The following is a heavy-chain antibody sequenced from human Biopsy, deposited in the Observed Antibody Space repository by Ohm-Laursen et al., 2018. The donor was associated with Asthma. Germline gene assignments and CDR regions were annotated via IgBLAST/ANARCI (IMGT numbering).Heavy chain of an antibody. J-gene: IGHJ4*02. CDR3: ARGDSSNWSHYYFDY. V-gene: IGHV3-9*01. Sequence: SLRLSCSASGFKFDEYTMHWVRQAPGKGLEWVSGISWNSATIGYADSVEGRFTISGDNAKNSVFLHMDSLRPEDTAFYYCARGDSSNWSHYYFDYWGQGTLVTVSS. CDR2: ISWNSATI. CDR1: GFKFDEYT. D-gene: IGHD3-22*01.